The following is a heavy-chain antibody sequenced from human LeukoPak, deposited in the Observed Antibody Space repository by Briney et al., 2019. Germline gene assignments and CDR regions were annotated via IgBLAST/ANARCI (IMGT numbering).Heavy chain of an antibody. J-gene: IGHJ4*02. V-gene: IGHV4-39*01. Sequence: SETLSLTCTVSGGSISSSSYYWGWIRQPPGKGLEWIGSIYYSGSTYYNPSLKSRVTISVDTSKNQFSLKLSSVTAADTAVYYCARHTTFLEWLSSRLGNFDYWGQGTLVTVSS. CDR2: IYYSGST. CDR3: ARHTTFLEWLSSRLGNFDY. CDR1: GGSISSSSYY. D-gene: IGHD3-3*01.